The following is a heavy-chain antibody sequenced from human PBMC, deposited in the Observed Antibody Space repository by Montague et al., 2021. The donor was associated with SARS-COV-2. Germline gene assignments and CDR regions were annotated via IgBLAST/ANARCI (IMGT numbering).Heavy chain of an antibody. V-gene: IGHV4-59*01. CDR3: ARGTGYDYYFDC. D-gene: IGHD5-12*01. J-gene: IGHJ4*02. CDR1: GGSISDYY. CDR2: IYYNTGTT. Sequence: SETLSLTCSVSGGSISDYYWNWIRQPPGKGLEWIGYIYYNTGTTSNTPPLQSRVTISLDTSKNQFSLNLRSVTAADTALYFCARGTGYDYYFDCWGLGTLVTVSS.